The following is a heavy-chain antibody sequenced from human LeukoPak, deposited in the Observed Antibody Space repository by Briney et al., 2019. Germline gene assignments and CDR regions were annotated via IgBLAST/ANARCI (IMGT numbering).Heavy chain of an antibody. V-gene: IGHV3-7*01. D-gene: IGHD5-24*01. CDR1: GFTFSSYW. Sequence: QPGGSLRLSCAASGFTFSSYWMSWVRQAPGKGLEGVANIKQDGSEKYYVDSVKGRFTISRDNAKNSLYLQMNSLRAEDTAVYYCARVEDTDGYNPLHFDYWGQGTLVTVSS. J-gene: IGHJ4*02. CDR2: IKQDGSEK. CDR3: ARVEDTDGYNPLHFDY.